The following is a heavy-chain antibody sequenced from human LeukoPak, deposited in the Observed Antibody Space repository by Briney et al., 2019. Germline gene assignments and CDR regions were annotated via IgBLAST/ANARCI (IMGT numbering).Heavy chain of an antibody. CDR1: GFTLSSYA. J-gene: IGHJ4*02. D-gene: IGHD3-10*01. V-gene: IGHV3-23*01. Sequence: GGSLRLSCAASGFTLSSYAMSWVRQAPAEGLEWVSAISGSGATTYFADSVKGRFTISRDNSKDTLYLQMNSLRAEDTAVYYCAKWFYGSRSYYFESWGQGTLVTVSS. CDR3: AKWFYGSRSYYFES. CDR2: ISGSGATT.